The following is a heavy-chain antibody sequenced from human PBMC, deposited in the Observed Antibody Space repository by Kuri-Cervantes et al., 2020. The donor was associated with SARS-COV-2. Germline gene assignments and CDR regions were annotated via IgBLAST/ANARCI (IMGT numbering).Heavy chain of an antibody. V-gene: IGHV4-59*12. J-gene: IGHJ4*02. D-gene: IGHD3-10*01. CDR1: GGSISSYY. Sequence: ESLKISCTVSGGSISSYYWSWIRQPPGKGLEWIGYIYYSGSTNYNPSLKSRVTISVDTSKNQFSLKLSSVTAADTAVYYCARGSILLWFGESPPDYWGQGTLVTVSS. CDR2: IYYSGST. CDR3: ARGSILLWFGESPPDY.